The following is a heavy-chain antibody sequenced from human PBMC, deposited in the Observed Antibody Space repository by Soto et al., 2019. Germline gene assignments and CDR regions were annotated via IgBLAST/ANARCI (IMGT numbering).Heavy chain of an antibody. CDR2: IYSGGST. V-gene: IGHV3-53*02. Sequence: EVQLVETGGGLIQPGGSLRLSCAASGFTVSSNYMSWVRQAPGKGLEWVSVIYSGGSTYYADSVNGRFTISRDNSKNTLYLQMNSLRAEDTAVYYCARDLGYSYGAYYFDYWGQGTLVTVSS. CDR1: GFTVSSNY. J-gene: IGHJ4*02. CDR3: ARDLGYSYGAYYFDY. D-gene: IGHD5-18*01.